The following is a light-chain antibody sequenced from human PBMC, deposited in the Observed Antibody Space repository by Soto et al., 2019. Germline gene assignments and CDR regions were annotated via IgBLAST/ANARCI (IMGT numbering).Light chain of an antibody. CDR1: SGSIASNY. J-gene: IGLJ3*02. CDR2: EDN. CDR3: QSYDGSNYVV. Sequence: NFMLTQPHSVSESPGKTVTISCARSSGSIASNYVQWYQQRPGSAPTTVVYEDNRIPSGVPDRFSGSIDSSSNSASLTISGLNAEDEADYYCQSYDGSNYVVFGGGTKVTVL. V-gene: IGLV6-57*04.